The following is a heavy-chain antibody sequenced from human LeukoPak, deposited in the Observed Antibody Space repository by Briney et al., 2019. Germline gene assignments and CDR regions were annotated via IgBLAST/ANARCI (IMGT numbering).Heavy chain of an antibody. D-gene: IGHD3-22*01. V-gene: IGHV3-23*01. J-gene: IGHJ4*02. CDR2: ITART. CDR3: ARELTRAHYE. CDR1: GFTFSDYV. Sequence: GGSLRLSCAASGFTFSDYVMIWVRQAPGKGLEWVSGITARTYYADSVQGRFTMSRDNSKNTVYLQMNSLRVDDTAVYYCARELTRAHYEWRQGTLVTDSS.